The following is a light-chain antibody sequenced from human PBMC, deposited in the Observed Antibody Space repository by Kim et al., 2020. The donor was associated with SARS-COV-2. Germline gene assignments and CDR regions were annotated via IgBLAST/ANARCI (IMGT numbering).Light chain of an antibody. CDR3: SSYTSDNVI. Sequence: QSALTQPASVSGSPGQSITISCTGTSSDIGGRNYVSWYQQHPGKAPELMIYDVSYRPSGISNRFSGSKSGNTASLTISGLQAEDEADYYCSSYTSDNVIFGGGTKLTV. V-gene: IGLV2-14*03. CDR1: SSDIGGRNY. CDR2: DVS. J-gene: IGLJ2*01.